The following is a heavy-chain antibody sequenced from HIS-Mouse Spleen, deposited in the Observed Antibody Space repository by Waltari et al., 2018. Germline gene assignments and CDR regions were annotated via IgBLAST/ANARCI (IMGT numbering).Heavy chain of an antibody. CDR3: ARDYGDNWFDP. Sequence: QLQLQESGPGLVKPSETLSLTCTVSGGSISSSSYYWGWIRQPPGKGLEWFGSIYYSGSTYYNPSLKRRVTISVDTSKNQFSLKLSSVTAADTAVYYCARDYGDNWFDPWGQGTLVTVSS. D-gene: IGHD4-17*01. CDR1: GGSISSSSYY. J-gene: IGHJ5*02. CDR2: IYYSGST. V-gene: IGHV4-39*07.